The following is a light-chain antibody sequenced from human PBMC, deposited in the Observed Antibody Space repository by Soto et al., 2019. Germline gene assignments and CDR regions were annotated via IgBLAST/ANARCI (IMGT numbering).Light chain of an antibody. Sequence: HSVLTQPASVSGSPRQSITISCTGTSSDVGGYNYVSWYQQHPGKAPKLMIYEVSNRPAGVSTRFSGSKSGNTASLTISGLQAEDEADYYCSSYTSSRTRVFGTGTKVTVL. CDR2: EVS. J-gene: IGLJ1*01. CDR3: SSYTSSRTRV. CDR1: SSDVGGYNY. V-gene: IGLV2-14*01.